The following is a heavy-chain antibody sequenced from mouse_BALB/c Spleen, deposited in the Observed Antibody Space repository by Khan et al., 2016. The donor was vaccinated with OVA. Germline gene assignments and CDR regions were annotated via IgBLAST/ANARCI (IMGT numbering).Heavy chain of an antibody. CDR1: GYTFTNYW. D-gene: IGHD2-13*01. V-gene: IGHV1S126*01. J-gene: IGHJ2*01. CDR3: TRGDPGNFDY. Sequence: QVQLKQSGAELVRPGASVKVSCKASGYTFTNYWINWVKQRPGQGLDWIGNIYPSDSFTNYNQNFKDTATLTVDKSYSTAYMQLSSPTSEDSAVYYCTRGDPGNFDYWGQGTTLTVSS. CDR2: IYPSDSFT.